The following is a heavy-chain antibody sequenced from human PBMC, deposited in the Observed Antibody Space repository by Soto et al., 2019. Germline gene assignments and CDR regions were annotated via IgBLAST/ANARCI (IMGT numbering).Heavy chain of an antibody. J-gene: IGHJ6*02. CDR1: GYTFTSYG. D-gene: IGHD2-2*01. V-gene: IGHV1-18*04. Sequence: GASVKVSCKASGYTFTSYGISWVRQAPGQGREWMGWISAYNGNTNYAQKLQGRVTMTTDTSTSTAYMELRSLRSDDTAGYYCARDGIVPAAMISGDYYYYYGMDVWGQGTTVTVSS. CDR3: ARDGIVPAAMISGDYYYYYGMDV. CDR2: ISAYNGNT.